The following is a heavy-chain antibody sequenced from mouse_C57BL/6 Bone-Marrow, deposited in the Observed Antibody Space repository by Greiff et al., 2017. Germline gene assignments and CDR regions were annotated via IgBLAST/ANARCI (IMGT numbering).Heavy chain of an antibody. CDR2: ISYDGSN. CDR3: ARRGLLRPYFDY. V-gene: IGHV3-6*01. D-gene: IGHD1-2*01. Sequence: EVQLQESGPGLVKPSQSLSLTCSVTGYSITSGYYWNWIRQFPGNKLEWMGYISYDGSNNYNPSLKNRISITRYTSKNQFFLKLNSVTTEDTATYYCARRGLLRPYFDYWGQGTTLTVSS. J-gene: IGHJ2*01. CDR1: GYSITSGYY.